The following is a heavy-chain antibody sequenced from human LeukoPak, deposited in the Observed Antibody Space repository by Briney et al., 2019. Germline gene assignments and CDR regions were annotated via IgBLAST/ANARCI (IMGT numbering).Heavy chain of an antibody. Sequence: SENLSLTCTVSGGSISNDYWSWIRQPPGKGLEWIGYIYYSGSTYYNPSLKSRITISVDTSKNHFSLKLSSVTAADTAVYYCARLGAGPTYYDFWSGYSSFYFDYWGQGTLVTVSS. CDR3: ARLGAGPTYYDFWSGYSSFYFDY. CDR2: IYYSGST. CDR1: GGSISNDY. D-gene: IGHD3-3*01. V-gene: IGHV4-59*08. J-gene: IGHJ4*02.